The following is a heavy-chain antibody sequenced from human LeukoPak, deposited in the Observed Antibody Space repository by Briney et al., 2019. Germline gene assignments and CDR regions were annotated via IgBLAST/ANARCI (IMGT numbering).Heavy chain of an antibody. D-gene: IGHD1-26*01. CDR2: MWDDKSNK. CDR3: ARGRSGSYPPGIY. J-gene: IGHJ4*02. CDR1: GFSFSSYS. V-gene: IGHV3-33*08. Sequence: GGSLRLSCAASGFSFSSYSMHWVRQAPGKGLEWVAVMWDDKSNKYYADSVKGRFTISRDSSKNTLYLQMNNLGAEDTAMYYCARGRSGSYPPGIYWGQGTLVTVSS.